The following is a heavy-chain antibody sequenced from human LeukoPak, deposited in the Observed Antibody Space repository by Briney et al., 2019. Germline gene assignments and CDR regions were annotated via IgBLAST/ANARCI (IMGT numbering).Heavy chain of an antibody. D-gene: IGHD5-12*01. CDR3: ARAQQGYSGYDYYWFDS. CDR1: GGSFSDYY. CDR2: INHSGST. Sequence: SETLPLTCAVYGGSFSDYYWNWIRQPPGKGLEWIGEINHSGSTNYNPSLKSRVTISVDTSKNQFYLKLSSVTAADTAVYYCARAQQGYSGYDYYWFDSWGQGTLVTVSS. J-gene: IGHJ5*01. V-gene: IGHV4-34*01.